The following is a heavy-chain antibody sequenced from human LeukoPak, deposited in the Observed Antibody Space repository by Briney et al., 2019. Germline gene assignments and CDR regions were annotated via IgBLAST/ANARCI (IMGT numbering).Heavy chain of an antibody. CDR1: GYTLKNYN. J-gene: IGHJ4*02. CDR3: TRVDETEGAYYDTRAYHY. D-gene: IGHD3-22*01. V-gene: IGHV1-46*02. Sequence: ASVKVSCKASGYTLKNYNIHWVRQAPGQGREWMGVINASGGSTTYAQKFKGRAPMTGDPSTSTLYMELSILRSEDTAVYFCTRVDETEGAYYDTRAYHYWGQGTLVTVSS. CDR2: INASGGST.